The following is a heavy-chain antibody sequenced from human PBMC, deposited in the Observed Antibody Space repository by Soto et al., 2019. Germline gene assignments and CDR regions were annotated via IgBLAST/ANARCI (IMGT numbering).Heavy chain of an antibody. Sequence: EVQLVESGGGLVQPGRSLRLSCAASGFTFDDYAMHWVRQAPGKGLEWVSGISWDSGSIGYADSVKGQFTISRDKAKHCLYLQMNSLRAEDTALYYSAKEPGRVYDYMDVCCKGTKVNCSS. J-gene: IGHJ6*03. D-gene: IGHD2-2*01. CDR2: ISWDSGSI. CDR3: AKEPGRVYDYMDV. V-gene: IGHV3-9*01. CDR1: GFTFDDYA.